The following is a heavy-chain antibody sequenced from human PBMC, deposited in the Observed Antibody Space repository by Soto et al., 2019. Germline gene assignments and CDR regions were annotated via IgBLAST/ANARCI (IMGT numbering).Heavy chain of an antibody. CDR3: ARGGTYGSGTSLDNWLDP. CDR2: IVPSFGSA. V-gene: IGHV1-69*13. D-gene: IGHD3-10*01. CDR1: GGSFSNDA. J-gene: IGHJ5*02. Sequence: SVKVSCKASGGSFSNDAISWVRRAPGQGLEWVGGIVPSFGSADYGQRFQGGVTIHADESTSTVYMELNSLTSEDTAIYYCARGGTYGSGTSLDNWLDPWGLGTLVTVSS.